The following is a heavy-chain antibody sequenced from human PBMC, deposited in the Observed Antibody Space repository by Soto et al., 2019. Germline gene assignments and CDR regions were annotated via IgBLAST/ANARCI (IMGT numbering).Heavy chain of an antibody. V-gene: IGHV3-73*01. Sequence: GGSLRLSCAASGFTFSGSAMHWVRQASGKGLEWVGRIRSKANSYATAYAASVKGRFTISRDDSKNTAYLQMNSLKTEDTAVYYCTSQTSLFAYSSGWYDDYWGQGTLVTVSS. J-gene: IGHJ4*02. D-gene: IGHD6-19*01. CDR3: TSQTSLFAYSSGWYDDY. CDR1: GFTFSGSA. CDR2: IRSKANSYAT.